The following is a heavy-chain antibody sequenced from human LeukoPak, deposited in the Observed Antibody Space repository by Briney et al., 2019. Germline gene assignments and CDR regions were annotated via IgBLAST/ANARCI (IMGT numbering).Heavy chain of an antibody. Sequence: ASVKVSCKASGYTFTDYWIHWVRQAPGQGLEWMGCMNPDSGVTGYAQRFQGRVTMARDTSISTAYMELSRLRSDDTAVYYCARDFYYGSGSYDYWGQGTLVTVSS. V-gene: IGHV1-2*02. D-gene: IGHD3-10*01. CDR3: ARDFYYGSGSYDY. CDR1: GYTFTDYW. J-gene: IGHJ4*02. CDR2: MNPDSGVT.